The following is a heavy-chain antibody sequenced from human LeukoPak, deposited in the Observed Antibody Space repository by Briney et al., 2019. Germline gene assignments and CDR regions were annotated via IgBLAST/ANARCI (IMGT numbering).Heavy chain of an antibody. D-gene: IGHD2-15*01. V-gene: IGHV1-69*01. CDR2: IIPIFGTA. Sequence: SVKVSCKASGGTFSSYAISWVRQAPGQGLEWMGGIIPIFGTANYAQKFQGRVTITADESTSTAYMELSSLRSEDTAVYYCASQSPRAYCSGGSCYYDAFDIWGQGTMVTDSS. CDR3: ASQSPRAYCSGGSCYYDAFDI. J-gene: IGHJ3*02. CDR1: GGTFSSYA.